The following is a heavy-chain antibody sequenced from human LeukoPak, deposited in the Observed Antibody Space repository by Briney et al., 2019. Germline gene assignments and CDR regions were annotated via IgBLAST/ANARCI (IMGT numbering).Heavy chain of an antibody. CDR3: ARWRGSTSERSDY. Sequence: PEGSLRLSCTPSGFTFSDYWMTWVRQAPGKGLEWVANIKQDGSAKYYVDSVKGRFTISRDNAKNSLYLQMDSLRVEDTATYYCARWRGSTSERSDYWGQGTLVTVSS. D-gene: IGHD2-2*01. J-gene: IGHJ4*02. CDR1: GFTFSDYW. CDR2: IKQDGSAK. V-gene: IGHV3-7*01.